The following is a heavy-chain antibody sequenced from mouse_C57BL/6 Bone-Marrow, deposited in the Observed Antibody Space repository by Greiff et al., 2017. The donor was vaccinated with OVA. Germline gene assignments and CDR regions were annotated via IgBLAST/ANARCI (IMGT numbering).Heavy chain of an antibody. CDR3: ARGGDYDDYAMDD. V-gene: IGHV1-81*01. CDR2: IYPRSGNT. CDR1: GYTFTSYG. D-gene: IGHD2-4*01. Sequence: VKLMESGAELARPGASVKLSCKASGYTFTSYGISWVKQRTGQGLEWIGEIYPRSGNTYYNEKFKGKATLTADKSSSTAYMELRSLTSEDSAVYFCARGGDYDDYAMDDWGQGTSVTVSS. J-gene: IGHJ4*01.